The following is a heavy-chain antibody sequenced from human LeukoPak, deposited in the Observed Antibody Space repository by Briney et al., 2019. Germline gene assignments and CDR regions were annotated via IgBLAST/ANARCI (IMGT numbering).Heavy chain of an antibody. Sequence: GGSLRLSCAASGFTFSSYGMHWVRQAPGKGLEWVAVISYDGSNKYYADSVKGRFTISRDNSKNTLYLQMNSLRAEDTAVYYCAKDSGDTYYYDSSGYSYYFDYWGQGTLVTVSS. CDR2: ISYDGSNK. D-gene: IGHD3-22*01. J-gene: IGHJ4*02. V-gene: IGHV3-30*18. CDR3: AKDSGDTYYYDSSGYSYYFDY. CDR1: GFTFSSYG.